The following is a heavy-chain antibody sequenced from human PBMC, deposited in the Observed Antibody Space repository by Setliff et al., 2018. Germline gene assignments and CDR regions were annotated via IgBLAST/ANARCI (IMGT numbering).Heavy chain of an antibody. J-gene: IGHJ4*02. V-gene: IGHV3-48*01. CDR1: GFTFRSYS. CDR2: ISSGSISTT. CDR3: ARRGTTAFDF. Sequence: GGSLRLSCAASGFTFRSYSMNWVRQAPGKGLEWVSYISSGSISTTHYADSVRGRFTVSRDNAKNTLYLEMNNLRAEDSAVYYCARRGTTAFDFWGLGTLVTV. D-gene: IGHD4-4*01.